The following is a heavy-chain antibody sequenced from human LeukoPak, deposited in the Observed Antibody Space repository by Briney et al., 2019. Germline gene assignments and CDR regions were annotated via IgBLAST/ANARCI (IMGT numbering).Heavy chain of an antibody. D-gene: IGHD7-27*01. Sequence: SETLSLTCTVSGGSITSGGYYWSWIRQPPGKGLEWIGYIYHSGSTYYNPSLKSRVTISVDRSKNQFSLRLSSVTAADTAVYFCASNSGSDGNWGFDYYMGVWGKGTTVTVSS. CDR2: IYHSGST. CDR3: ASNSGSDGNWGFDYYMGV. V-gene: IGHV4-30-2*01. J-gene: IGHJ6*03. CDR1: GGSITSGGYY.